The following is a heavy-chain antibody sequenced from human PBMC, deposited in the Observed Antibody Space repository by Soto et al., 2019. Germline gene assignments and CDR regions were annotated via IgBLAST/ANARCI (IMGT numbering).Heavy chain of an antibody. J-gene: IGHJ5*02. Sequence: QVPLVQSGAEVKKPGASVKVSCKASGYTFTSYGISWVRQAPGQGLEWMGWISAYNGNTNYAQKLQGRVTMTTDTSTSTAYMELRSLRSDDTAVYYCARVDYDFWSGYYTGNWFDPWGQGTLVTVSS. D-gene: IGHD3-3*01. V-gene: IGHV1-18*04. CDR2: ISAYNGNT. CDR1: GYTFTSYG. CDR3: ARVDYDFWSGYYTGNWFDP.